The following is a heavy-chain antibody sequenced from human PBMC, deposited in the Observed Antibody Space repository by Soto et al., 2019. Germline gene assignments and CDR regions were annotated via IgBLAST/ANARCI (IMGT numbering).Heavy chain of an antibody. CDR2: IKQDGSEK. D-gene: IGHD3-22*01. Sequence: GGSLRLSCAASGFTFSSYWMSWVRQAPGKGLEWVANIKQDGSEKYYVDSVKGRFTISRDNAKNSLYLQMNSLRAEDTAVYYCARDTYYYDSSGYYYAWFDPWGQGTLVTISS. CDR3: ARDTYYYDSSGYYYAWFDP. J-gene: IGHJ5*02. CDR1: GFTFSSYW. V-gene: IGHV3-7*05.